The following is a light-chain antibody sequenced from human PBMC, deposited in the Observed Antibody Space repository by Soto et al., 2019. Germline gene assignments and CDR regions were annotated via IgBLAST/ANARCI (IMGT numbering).Light chain of an antibody. Sequence: AIRLTQSPSSLSASPGDSVTITCRASQGISSYLAWYQQKPGKAPKVLIHAASTLQGGVPSRFSGSGSGTDFTLTISYLQSEDFATYYCQQYYTHPWTFGQGTKVEIK. CDR1: QGISSY. CDR2: AAS. CDR3: QQYYTHPWT. V-gene: IGKV1-8*01. J-gene: IGKJ1*01.